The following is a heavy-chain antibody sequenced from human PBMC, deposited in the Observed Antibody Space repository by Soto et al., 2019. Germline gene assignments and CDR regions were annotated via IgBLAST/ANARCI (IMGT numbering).Heavy chain of an antibody. V-gene: IGHV4-61*01. D-gene: IGHD4-17*01. CDR3: ARTTAVPNTLRSRYFFDY. J-gene: IGHJ4*02. CDR2: VYYSGTT. Sequence: QVQLQESGPGLLKPSETLSLTCSVSGGSVSDKTYYWSWIRQPPGKRLEWIGYVYYSGTTNYNPSLKSRVTISVDVSKYRFSLRLSSVTTAYTALYYCARTTAVPNTLRSRYFFDYWGQGTLVTVSS. CDR1: GGSVSDKTYY.